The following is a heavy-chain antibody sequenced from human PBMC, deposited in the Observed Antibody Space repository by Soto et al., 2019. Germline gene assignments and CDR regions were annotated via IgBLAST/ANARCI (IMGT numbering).Heavy chain of an antibody. D-gene: IGHD3-3*01. Sequence: SETLSLTCTVSGASVGRDTTYYWSWIRQSPGKGLEWIGYVYYRGSTNYNPSLKSRVTISLDTSKNQFSLKLSSVTAADTAVYYCARETERITIFGVVIPMDVWGQGTTVTVSS. CDR2: VYYRGST. CDR1: GASVGRDTTYY. J-gene: IGHJ6*02. CDR3: ARETERITIFGVVIPMDV. V-gene: IGHV4-61*01.